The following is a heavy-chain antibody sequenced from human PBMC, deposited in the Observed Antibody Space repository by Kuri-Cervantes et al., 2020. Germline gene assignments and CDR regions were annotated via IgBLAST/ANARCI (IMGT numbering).Heavy chain of an antibody. V-gene: IGHV1-18*01. CDR2: ISAYNGNT. CDR1: GYTFTSYG. J-gene: IGHJ5*02. Sequence: ASVKVSCKASGYTFTSYGISWVRQAPGQGLEWMGWISAYNGNTNYAPKFQGRVIMTEDTSTDTAYMELSSLRSEDTAVYYCARDRRPPACSSTSCYYKWFDPWGQGTLVTVSS. D-gene: IGHD2-2*01. CDR3: ARDRRPPACSSTSCYYKWFDP.